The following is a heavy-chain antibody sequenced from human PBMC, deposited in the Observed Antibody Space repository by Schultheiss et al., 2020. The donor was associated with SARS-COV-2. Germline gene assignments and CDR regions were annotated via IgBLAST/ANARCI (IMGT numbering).Heavy chain of an antibody. Sequence: GGSLRLSCAASGFTFSSYGMHWVRQAPGKGLEWVAVIWYDGSNKYYADSVKGRFTISRDNSKNTLYLQMNSLRAEDTAVYYCARDGDYYYGMDVWGQGTMVTVSS. CDR1: GFTFSSYG. CDR2: IWYDGSNK. D-gene: IGHD3-16*01. CDR3: ARDGDYYYGMDV. V-gene: IGHV3-33*08. J-gene: IGHJ6*02.